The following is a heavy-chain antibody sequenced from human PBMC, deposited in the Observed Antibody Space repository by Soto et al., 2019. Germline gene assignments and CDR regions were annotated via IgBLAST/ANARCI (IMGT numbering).Heavy chain of an antibody. J-gene: IGHJ5*02. CDR2: ISSSSSTI. V-gene: IGHV3-48*01. D-gene: IGHD3-22*01. CDR3: ASDDSSGYYANWFDP. CDR1: GFTFSSYS. Sequence: GGSLRLSCAASGFTFSSYSMNWVRQAPGKGLEWVSYISSSSSTIYYADSVKGRFTISRDNAKNSLYLQMNSLRAEDTAVYYCASDDSSGYYANWFDPWGQGTLVTVSS.